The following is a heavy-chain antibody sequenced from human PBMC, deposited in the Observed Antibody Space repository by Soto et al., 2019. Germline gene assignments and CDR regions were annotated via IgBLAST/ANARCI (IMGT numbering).Heavy chain of an antibody. J-gene: IGHJ6*02. D-gene: IGHD3-10*01. CDR2: IYYGGST. V-gene: IGHV4-59*07. Sequence: QVHLQESGPALVRPSDSLSLMCSVSGVPITTFYWRWIRQAPGKGLEYIGYIYYGGSTHYNPARKSRVTISVDTANNEFSLKLRSVTAADTAAYYCARGQLLHYQYGLDVWGQGTTVIV. CDR3: ARGQLLHYQYGLDV. CDR1: GVPITTFY.